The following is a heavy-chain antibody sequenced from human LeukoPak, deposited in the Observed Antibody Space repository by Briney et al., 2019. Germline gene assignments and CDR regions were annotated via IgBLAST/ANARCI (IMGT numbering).Heavy chain of an antibody. Sequence: SWIRQPPGKGLEWIGYIYYSGSTYYNPSLKSRVTISVDTSKNQSSLKLSSVTAADTAVYYCARDRKKFVVAGPELDYWGQGTLVTVSS. J-gene: IGHJ4*02. D-gene: IGHD6-19*01. CDR2: IYYSGST. CDR3: ARDRKKFVVAGPELDY. V-gene: IGHV4-30-4*08.